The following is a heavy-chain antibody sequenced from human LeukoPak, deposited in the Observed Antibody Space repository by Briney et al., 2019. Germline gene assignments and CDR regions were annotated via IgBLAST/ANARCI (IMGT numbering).Heavy chain of an antibody. CDR1: GLTFSSYA. D-gene: IGHD5-12*01. J-gene: IGHJ4*02. Sequence: PGGSLRLSCAASGLTFSSYAMHWVRQAPGKGLEWVAVISYDGSKKYYADSVKGRFTISRDNAKNSLYLQMNSLRAEDTAVYYCARVDGNSGYDFLDYWGQGTLVTVSS. CDR2: ISYDGSKK. CDR3: ARVDGNSGYDFLDY. V-gene: IGHV3-30-3*01.